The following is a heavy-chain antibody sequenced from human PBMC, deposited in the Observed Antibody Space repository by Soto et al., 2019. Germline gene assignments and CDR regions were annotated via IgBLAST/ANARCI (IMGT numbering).Heavy chain of an antibody. CDR3: AKFEVAAAGSYYYGMDV. Sequence: GGSLRLSCAASGFTFSSYAMSWVRQAPGKGLEWVSAISGSGGSTYYADSVKGRFTISRDNSKNTLYLQMNSLRAEDTAVYYCAKFEVAAAGSYYYGMDVWGQGTTVTVSS. V-gene: IGHV3-23*01. D-gene: IGHD6-13*01. CDR2: ISGSGGST. J-gene: IGHJ6*02. CDR1: GFTFSSYA.